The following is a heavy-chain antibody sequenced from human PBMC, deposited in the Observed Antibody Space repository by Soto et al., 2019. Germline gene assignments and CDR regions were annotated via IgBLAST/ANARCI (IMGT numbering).Heavy chain of an antibody. CDR2: INHSGST. J-gene: IGHJ4*02. CDR1: GGSFSGYY. D-gene: IGHD2-15*01. CDR3: ASYLGYCSGGSCSLFDY. V-gene: IGHV4-34*01. Sequence: SETLSLTCAVYGGSFSGYYWSWIRQPPGKGLEWIGEINHSGSTNYNPSLKSRVTISVDTSKNQFSLKLSSVTAADTAVYYCASYLGYCSGGSCSLFDYWGQGTLVTVSS.